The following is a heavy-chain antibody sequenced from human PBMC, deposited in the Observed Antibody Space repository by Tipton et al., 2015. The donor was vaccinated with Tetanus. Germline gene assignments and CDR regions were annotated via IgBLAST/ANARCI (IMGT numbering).Heavy chain of an antibody. CDR1: GGSISSYN. V-gene: IGHV4-59*08. Sequence: GLVKPSETLSLTCTVSGGSISSYNWSWIRQPPGKGLEWIGYIYYSGSTNYNPSLKSRVTISVDTSKNQFSLKLSSVTAADTAVYYCARLGYDILTGYHYDYWGQGTLVTVSS. CDR2: IYYSGST. J-gene: IGHJ4*02. D-gene: IGHD3-9*01. CDR3: ARLGYDILTGYHYDY.